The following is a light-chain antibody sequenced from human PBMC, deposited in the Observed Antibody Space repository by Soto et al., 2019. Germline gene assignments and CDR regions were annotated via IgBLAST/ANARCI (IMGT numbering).Light chain of an antibody. CDR3: HQRSNWPPT. CDR2: DAS. CDR1: QSVSSN. Sequence: ENVLTQSPATLSLSPGESATLSCRASQSVSSNLAWYQHKPGQAPRLLIYDASNRATGIPARFSGSGSGTDFTLTINSLQPEDFAVYYCHQRSNWPPTFGGGTKVDIK. J-gene: IGKJ4*01. V-gene: IGKV3-11*01.